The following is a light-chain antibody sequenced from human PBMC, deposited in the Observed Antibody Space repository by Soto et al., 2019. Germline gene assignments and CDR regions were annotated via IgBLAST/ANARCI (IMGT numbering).Light chain of an antibody. CDR2: GDT. J-gene: IGLJ2*01. CDR1: SCNIGADYD. CDR3: PSYASSRSGAV. V-gene: IGLV1-40*01. Sequence: QSVLTQPPSVSGSPGQRVTISCTGNSCNIGADYDVHWYQQFPGKAPKVLIYGDTNRPSGVADRFSGSKSGTSASLAITGLPAEDDDDYYSPSYASSRSGAVFGGGTKLTVL.